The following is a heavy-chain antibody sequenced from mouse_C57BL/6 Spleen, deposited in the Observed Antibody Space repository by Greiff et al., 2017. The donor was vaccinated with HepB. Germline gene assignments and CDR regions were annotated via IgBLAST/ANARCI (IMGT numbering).Heavy chain of an antibody. CDR3: ARSSDYSNSYAMDY. Sequence: VQLQQPGAELVRPGTSVKLSCKASGYTFTSYWMHWVKQRPGQGLEWIGVIDPSDSYTNYNQKFKGKATLTVDTSSSTAYMQLSSLTSEDSAVYYCARSSDYSNSYAMDYWGQGTSVTVSS. CDR1: GYTFTSYW. D-gene: IGHD2-5*01. CDR2: IDPSDSYT. J-gene: IGHJ4*01. V-gene: IGHV1-59*01.